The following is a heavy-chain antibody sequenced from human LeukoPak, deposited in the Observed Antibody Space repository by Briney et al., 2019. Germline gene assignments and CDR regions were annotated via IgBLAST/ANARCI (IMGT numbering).Heavy chain of an antibody. CDR1: GGTFSSYA. CDR2: IIPIFGTA. Sequence: SVKVSCKASGGTFSSYAISWVRQAPGQGLEWMGGIIPIFGTANYAQKFQGRVTITADESTSTAYMELSSLRSEDTAVYYCARDLRIIAAAGTGVSGYWGQGTLVTVSS. CDR3: ARDLRIIAAAGTGVSGY. D-gene: IGHD6-13*01. J-gene: IGHJ4*02. V-gene: IGHV1-69*13.